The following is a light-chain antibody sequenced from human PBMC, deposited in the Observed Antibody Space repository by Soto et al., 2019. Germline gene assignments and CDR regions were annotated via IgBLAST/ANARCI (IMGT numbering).Light chain of an antibody. Sequence: EIVLTQSPATLSLSPGERATLSCRASQSVSSYLAWYQQKPGQAPRLLIYDASNRATGIPARFTGSGSGTYFTLTISRLEPEDFAVYYCQRYGSSTTFGQGTKVDIK. CDR3: QRYGSSTT. V-gene: IGKV3-11*01. CDR2: DAS. CDR1: QSVSSY. J-gene: IGKJ1*01.